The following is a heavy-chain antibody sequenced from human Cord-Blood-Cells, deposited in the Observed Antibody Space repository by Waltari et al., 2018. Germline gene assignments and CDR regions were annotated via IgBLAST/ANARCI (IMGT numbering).Heavy chain of an antibody. V-gene: IGHV2-5*01. CDR3: ARARDGYNYDY. D-gene: IGHD5-12*01. J-gene: IGHJ4*02. CDR1: GFSLSTSGVG. CDR2: IYWNDDK. Sequence: QITLKVSGPTLVKPTQPLTLTCTFSGFSLSTSGVGVGWIRQPPGKALEWLALIYWNDDKRYSPSLKSRLTITKDTSKNQVVLTMTNMDPVDTATYYCARARDGYNYDYWGQGTLVTVSS.